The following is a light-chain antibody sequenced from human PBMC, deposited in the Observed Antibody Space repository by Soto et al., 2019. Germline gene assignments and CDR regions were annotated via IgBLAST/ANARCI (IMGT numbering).Light chain of an antibody. CDR2: DAS. Sequence: EIVLTQSPATLSLSPGQRATLSCRASQSVSSYLAWYQQKPVQAPRLFIYDASNIATGIPARLSGSASETYFPLTIRSLESEYFAVYYCQQRSNWLTFGGRTKMA. J-gene: IGKJ4*01. CDR1: QSVSSY. V-gene: IGKV3-11*01. CDR3: QQRSNWLT.